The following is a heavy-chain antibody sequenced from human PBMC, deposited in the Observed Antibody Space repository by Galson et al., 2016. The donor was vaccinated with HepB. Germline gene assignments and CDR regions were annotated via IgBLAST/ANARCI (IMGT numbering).Heavy chain of an antibody. CDR3: ARDLTAYCGGECSPGFDY. CDR2: IWYDGSNK. J-gene: IGHJ4*02. Sequence: SLRLSCAASGFTFSSYGMHWVRQAPGKGLEWVAVIWYDGSNKYYADSVKGRFTISRDNSKNTLYLQMNSLRAEDTAVYYCARDLTAYCGGECSPGFDYWGQGTLVTVSS. D-gene: IGHD2-21*01. V-gene: IGHV3-33*01. CDR1: GFTFSSYG.